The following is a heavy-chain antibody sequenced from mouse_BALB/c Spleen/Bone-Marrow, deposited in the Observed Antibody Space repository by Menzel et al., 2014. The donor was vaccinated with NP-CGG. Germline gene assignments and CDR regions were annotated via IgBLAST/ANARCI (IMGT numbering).Heavy chain of an antibody. D-gene: IGHD1-1*01. CDR3: AGSTPLAY. CDR1: GYAFSRSW. J-gene: IGHJ3*01. CDR2: IYPGDDDT. Sequence: QVQLQQSGAELVRPGSSVKISCKASGYAFSRSWMNWVKQRPGQGLEWIGQIYPGDDDTNYSGKFMGRATLTADKSSGTAYMQLSSLTSEVSAVYFCAGSTPLAYWGQGTLVTVSA. V-gene: IGHV1-80*01.